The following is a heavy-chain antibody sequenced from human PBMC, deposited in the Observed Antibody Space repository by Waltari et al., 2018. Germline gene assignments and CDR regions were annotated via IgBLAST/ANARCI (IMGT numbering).Heavy chain of an antibody. Sequence: EVQLVESGGGLVKPGGSLRLSCAASGFTFSNAWMSWVRQAPGKGLEWVGRIKRKTDGGTKEYAAPVKSRFTNSRDDSKNTLYLQMNSLKTEDTAVYYCTTGYAWFDPWGQGTLVTVSS. CDR3: TTGYAWFDP. V-gene: IGHV3-15*01. D-gene: IGHD5-12*01. CDR1: GFTFSNAW. CDR2: IKRKTDGGTK. J-gene: IGHJ5*02.